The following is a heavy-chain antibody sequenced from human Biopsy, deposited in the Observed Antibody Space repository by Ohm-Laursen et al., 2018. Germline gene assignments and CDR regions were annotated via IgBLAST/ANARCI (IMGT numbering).Heavy chain of an antibody. D-gene: IGHD3-3*01. CDR2: IYTIGDT. Sequence: TLSLTWTFSGASMTGYFWTWVRQPAGKGLEWIGHIYTIGDTTYNPSLESRVTMSLDTSKNQFSLKMTSLTAADTAVYFCAREDEGLLRALDLWGQGTMVTVSS. J-gene: IGHJ3*01. CDR3: AREDEGLLRALDL. V-gene: IGHV4-4*07. CDR1: GASMTGYF.